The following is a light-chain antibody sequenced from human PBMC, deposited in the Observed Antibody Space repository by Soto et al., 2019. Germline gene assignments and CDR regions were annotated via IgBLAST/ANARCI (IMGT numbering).Light chain of an antibody. CDR1: QSVSSY. V-gene: IGKV3-11*01. J-gene: IGKJ4*01. CDR2: DAS. CDR3: QQRSNWPPVT. Sequence: EIVLTQSPATLSLSPGERATLSYRASQSVSSYLAWYQQQPGQAPRLLIYDASNRATAIPASFSGSRSGTDFTLTISSLEPEDFAAYYCQQRSNWPPVTFGGGTKVEIK.